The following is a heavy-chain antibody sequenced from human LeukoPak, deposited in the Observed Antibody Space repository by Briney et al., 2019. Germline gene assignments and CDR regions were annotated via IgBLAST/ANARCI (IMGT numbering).Heavy chain of an antibody. CDR3: AKTAAASYYYYYMDV. V-gene: IGHV3-30*02. D-gene: IGHD2-2*01. Sequence: GGSLRLSCAATGFTFSSYVMHWVRQAPGKGLEWVAFIRYDGSNKYYADSVKGRFTISRDNSKNTLYLQMNSLRAEDTAVYYCAKTAAASYYYYYMDVWGKGTTVTVSS. J-gene: IGHJ6*03. CDR1: GFTFSSYV. CDR2: IRYDGSNK.